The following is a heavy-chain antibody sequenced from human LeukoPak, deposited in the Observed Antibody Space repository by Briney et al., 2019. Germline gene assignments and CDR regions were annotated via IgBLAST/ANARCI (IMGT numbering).Heavy chain of an antibody. J-gene: IGHJ6*03. Sequence: SETLSLTCTVSGGSISSGDYYWSWIRQPPGKGLEWIGHIYYSGSTYYNPSLKSRVTISVDTSKNQFSLKLSSVTAADTAVYYCARANGDSIYYYYYYMDVWGKGTTVTVSS. D-gene: IGHD4-17*01. V-gene: IGHV4-30-4*08. CDR1: GGSISSGDYY. CDR2: IYYSGST. CDR3: ARANGDSIYYYYYYMDV.